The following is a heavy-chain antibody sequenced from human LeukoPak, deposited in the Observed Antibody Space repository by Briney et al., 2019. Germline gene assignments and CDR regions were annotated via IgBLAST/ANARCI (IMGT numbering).Heavy chain of an antibody. J-gene: IGHJ4*02. CDR3: AREDSSSWSSGFDY. CDR1: GYTFTSYG. V-gene: IGHV1-18*01. Sequence: ASVKVSCKASGYTFTSYGISWVRQAPGQGLEWMGWISAYNGNTNYAQKLQGRVTMTRNTSISTAYMELSSLRSEDTAVYYCAREDSSSWSSGFDYWGQGTLVTVSS. CDR2: ISAYNGNT. D-gene: IGHD6-13*01.